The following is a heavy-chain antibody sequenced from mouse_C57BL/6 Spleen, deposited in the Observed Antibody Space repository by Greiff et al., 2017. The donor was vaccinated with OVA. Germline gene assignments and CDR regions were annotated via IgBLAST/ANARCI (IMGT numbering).Heavy chain of an antibody. J-gene: IGHJ3*01. CDR3: ARNDWAWFAY. D-gene: IGHD4-1*01. Sequence: DVHLVESGGGLVKPGGSLKLSCAASGFTFSDYGMHWVRQAPEKGLEWVAYISSGSSTIYYADTVKGRFTISRDNAKNTLFLLMTSLRSEDTAMYYCARNDWAWFAYWGQGTLVTVSA. V-gene: IGHV5-17*01. CDR1: GFTFSDYG. CDR2: ISSGSSTI.